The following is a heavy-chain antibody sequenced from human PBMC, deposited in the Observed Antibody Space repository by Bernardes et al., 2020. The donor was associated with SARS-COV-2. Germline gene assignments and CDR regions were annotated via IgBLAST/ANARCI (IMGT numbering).Heavy chain of an antibody. CDR3: ARDASGSYQPFDY. Sequence: GESLKISCQGSGYSFTSYWITWVRQMPGKGLEWMGRIDPSDSYTNYSPSFQGHVTISADKSISTAYLQWSSLKASDTAMYYCARDASGSYQPFDYWGQGTLVTVSS. CDR1: GYSFTSYW. V-gene: IGHV5-10-1*01. J-gene: IGHJ4*02. D-gene: IGHD3-10*01. CDR2: IDPSDSYT.